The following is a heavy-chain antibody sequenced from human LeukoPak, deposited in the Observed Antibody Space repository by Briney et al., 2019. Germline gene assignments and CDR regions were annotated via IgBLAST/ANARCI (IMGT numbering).Heavy chain of an antibody. CDR1: GFTVSSNY. J-gene: IGHJ5*02. D-gene: IGHD4-17*01. Sequence: GGSLRLSCAASGFTVSSNYMSWVRQAPGKGLEWVSVIYSGGSTYYADSVKGRFTISRDNSKNTLYLQMNSLRAEDTAVYYCARGPRADYETNWFDPWGQGTLVTVSS. CDR2: IYSGGST. V-gene: IGHV3-66*01. CDR3: ARGPRADYETNWFDP.